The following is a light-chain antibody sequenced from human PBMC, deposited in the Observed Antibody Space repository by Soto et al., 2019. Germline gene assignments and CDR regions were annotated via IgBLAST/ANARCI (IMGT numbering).Light chain of an antibody. CDR3: QQYYSYPPT. Sequence: AIRMTQSPSSLSASTGDRVTITCRASQGISSYLAWYQQKPGKAPKLLIYAASTLQSGVPSRFSGSGSGTDFTLTISRLQSEDFATYYCQQYYSYPPTFGGGTKVEIK. J-gene: IGKJ4*01. V-gene: IGKV1-8*01. CDR1: QGISSY. CDR2: AAS.